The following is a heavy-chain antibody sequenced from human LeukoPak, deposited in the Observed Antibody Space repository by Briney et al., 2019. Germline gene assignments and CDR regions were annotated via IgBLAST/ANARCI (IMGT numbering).Heavy chain of an antibody. J-gene: IGHJ2*01. V-gene: IGHV3-30*18. D-gene: IGHD6-13*01. CDR1: GFTFSSYG. CDR3: AKALQLVRWYFDL. Sequence: GGSLRLSCAASGFTFSSYGMHWVRQAPGEGLEWVAVISYDGSNKYYADSVKGRFTISRDNSKNTLYLQMNSLRAEDTAVYYCAKALQLVRWYFDLWGRGTLVTVSS. CDR2: ISYDGSNK.